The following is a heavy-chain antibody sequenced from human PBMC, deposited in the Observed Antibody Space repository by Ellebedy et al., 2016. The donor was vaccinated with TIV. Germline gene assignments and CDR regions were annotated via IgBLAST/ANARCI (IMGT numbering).Heavy chain of an antibody. CDR3: ARSRWLQPDYDY. V-gene: IGHV3-30-3*01. D-gene: IGHD5-24*01. Sequence: GESLKISCVASGFPFSDYAMQWVRQAPGKGLEWVAAMSYDGSDIYYADSVKGRFTISRDNSKNTLYLQMNSLRAEDTAVYYCARSRWLQPDYDYWGQGTLVTVSS. J-gene: IGHJ4*02. CDR1: GFPFSDYA. CDR2: MSYDGSDI.